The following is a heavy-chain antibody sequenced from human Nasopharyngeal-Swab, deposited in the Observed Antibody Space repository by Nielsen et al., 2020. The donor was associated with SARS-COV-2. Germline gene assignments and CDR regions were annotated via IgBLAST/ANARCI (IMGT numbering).Heavy chain of an antibody. D-gene: IGHD3-9*01. Sequence: GGSLRLSCAASGFTFSDYYMSWIRQAPGKGLEWVSYISSSSSTIYYADSVKGRFTISRDNAKNSLYLQMNSLRAEDTAVYYCARDLPGYDILTGYYRAYYFDYWGQGTLVTVS. CDR2: ISSSSSTI. V-gene: IGHV3-11*01. CDR1: GFTFSDYY. CDR3: ARDLPGYDILTGYYRAYYFDY. J-gene: IGHJ4*02.